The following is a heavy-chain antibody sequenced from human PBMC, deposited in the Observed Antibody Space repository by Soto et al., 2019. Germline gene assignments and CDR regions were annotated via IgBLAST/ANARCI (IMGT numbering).Heavy chain of an antibody. CDR1: GGSISSGGYY. D-gene: IGHD3-10*01. CDR3: ARNMVRGVIITYFDY. J-gene: IGHJ4*02. Sequence: QVQLQESGPGLVKPSQTLSLTCTVSGGSISSGGYYWSWIRQHPGKGLEWIGYIYYSGSTYYNPSLKGRVTISVDTSKNQFSLKLSSVTAADTAVYYCARNMVRGVIITYFDYWGQGTLVTVSS. V-gene: IGHV4-31*03. CDR2: IYYSGST.